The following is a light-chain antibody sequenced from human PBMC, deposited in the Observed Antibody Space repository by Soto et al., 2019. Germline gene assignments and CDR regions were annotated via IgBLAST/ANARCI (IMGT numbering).Light chain of an antibody. CDR3: QQHINWPLT. J-gene: IGKJ4*01. V-gene: IGKV3-11*01. CDR2: DAS. Sequence: EIVLTQSPATLSLSPGERATLSCRASQSVSRHLAWYQQKPGQAPRLLIYDASNRATGIPARFSGSGSGTDFTLTISSLEPEDFALYYCQQHINWPLTFGGGTKVDIK. CDR1: QSVSRH.